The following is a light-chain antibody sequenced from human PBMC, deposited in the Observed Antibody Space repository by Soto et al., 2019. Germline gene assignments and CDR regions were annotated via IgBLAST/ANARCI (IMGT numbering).Light chain of an antibody. CDR3: QSYDSSLSGVV. CDR2: GNT. CDR1: SSNIGAGYD. V-gene: IGLV1-40*01. Sequence: QLVLTQPPSVSGAPGQRGTISCTGSSSNIGAGYDVHWYQQLPGTAPKLLIYGNTDRPSGVPDRFSGSKSGSSASLAITGLQAEDEADYYCQSYDSSLSGVVFGGGTKVTV. J-gene: IGLJ2*01.